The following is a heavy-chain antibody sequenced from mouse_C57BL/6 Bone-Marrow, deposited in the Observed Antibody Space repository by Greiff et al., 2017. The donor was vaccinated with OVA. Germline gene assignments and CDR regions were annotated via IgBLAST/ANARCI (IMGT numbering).Heavy chain of an antibody. J-gene: IGHJ4*01. CDR3: ARPQLYYYAMDY. D-gene: IGHD4-1*02. CDR2: INPGSGGT. CDR1: GYAFTNYL. V-gene: IGHV1-54*01. Sequence: QVQLQQSGAELVRPGTSVKVSCKASGYAFTNYLIEWVKQRPGQGLEWIGVINPGSGGTNYNEKFKGKATLTAAKSSSTAYMQLSSLTSEDSAVYFCARPQLYYYAMDYWGQGTSVTVSS.